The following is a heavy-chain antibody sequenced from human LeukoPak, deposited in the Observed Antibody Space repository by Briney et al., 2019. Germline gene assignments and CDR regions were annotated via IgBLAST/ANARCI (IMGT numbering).Heavy chain of an antibody. Sequence: GGSLRLSCAASGFTFSRYTMNWVRQAPGKELEWISNIRSESSSTTYADSVKGRFTIFRDNAKNSLYLQINSLRAEDTAVYYCVRDLNWAFDYWGQGTLVTDSS. D-gene: IGHD3-16*01. CDR2: IRSESSST. V-gene: IGHV3-48*01. CDR3: VRDLNWAFDY. CDR1: GFTFSRYT. J-gene: IGHJ4*02.